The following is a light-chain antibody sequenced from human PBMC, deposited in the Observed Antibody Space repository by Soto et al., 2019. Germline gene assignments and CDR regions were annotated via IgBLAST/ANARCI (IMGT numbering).Light chain of an antibody. CDR1: QSVTNNY. Sequence: EIVLTQSPGTLSLSPGERATLSCRASQSVTNNYLAWYQQKPSQAPRLLIFGASSRAAGIPDRFSGSGSGTDFTLAIGRLEPEDFAVYYCQQYGRSPWTFGQGTKWIS. V-gene: IGKV3-20*01. CDR3: QQYGRSPWT. J-gene: IGKJ1*01. CDR2: GAS.